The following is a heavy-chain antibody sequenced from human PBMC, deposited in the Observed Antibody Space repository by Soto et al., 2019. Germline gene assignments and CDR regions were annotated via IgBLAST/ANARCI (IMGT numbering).Heavy chain of an antibody. J-gene: IGHJ6*02. CDR2: IKSKTDGGTT. V-gene: IGHV3-15*07. CDR3: TRDIVVVEAYYYYYYGMDV. D-gene: IGHD2-15*01. CDR1: GFTFSNAW. Sequence: GGSLRLSCAASGFTFSNAWMNWVRQAPGKGLEWVGRIKSKTDGGTTDYAAPVKGRFTISRDDSKNTLYLQMNSLKTEDTAVYYCTRDIVVVEAYYYYYYGMDVWGQGTTVTVSS.